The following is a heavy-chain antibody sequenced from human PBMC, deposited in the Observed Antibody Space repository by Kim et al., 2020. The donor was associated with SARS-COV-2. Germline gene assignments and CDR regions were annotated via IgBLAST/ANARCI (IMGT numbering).Heavy chain of an antibody. D-gene: IGHD2-2*01. J-gene: IGHJ5*02. V-gene: IGHV4-31*03. CDR1: GGSISSGGYY. CDR3: ARDRRSTSSPRTINNWFDP. CDR2: IYYSGST. Sequence: SETLSLTCTVSGGSISSGGYYWSWIRQHPGKGLEWIGYIYYSGSTYYNPSLKSRVTISVDTSKNQFSLKLSSVTAADTAVYYCARDRRSTSSPRTINNWFDPWGQGTLVTVSS.